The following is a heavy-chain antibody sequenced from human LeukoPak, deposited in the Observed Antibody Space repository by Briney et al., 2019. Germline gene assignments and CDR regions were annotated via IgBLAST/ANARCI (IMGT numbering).Heavy chain of an antibody. CDR1: GGSISSYY. CDR2: IYYSGST. J-gene: IGHJ4*02. CDR3: ARESRDFWTFRTVD. D-gene: IGHD3/OR15-3a*01. Sequence: SETLSLTCTVSGGSISSYYWSWIRQPPGKGLEWLGYIYYSGSTNYNPSLKSRVTISVDTSKNQFSLKLSSVTAADTAVYYCARESRDFWTFRTVDWGQGTLVTVSS. V-gene: IGHV4-59*01.